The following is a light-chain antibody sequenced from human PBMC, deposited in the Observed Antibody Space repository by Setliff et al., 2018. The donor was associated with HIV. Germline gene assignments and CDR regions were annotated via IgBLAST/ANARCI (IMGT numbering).Light chain of an antibody. CDR1: SSDVGSYNY. J-gene: IGLJ1*01. CDR2: DVS. V-gene: IGLV2-14*03. Sequence: QSALTQPASVSGFPGQSITISCTGSSSDVGSYNYVSWYQQHPGKAPKLMISDVSKRPSGVSNRFSGSKSGNTASLTISGLQAEDEADYYCSSYTSSSPPYVFGTGTKGTVL. CDR3: SSYTSSSPPYV.